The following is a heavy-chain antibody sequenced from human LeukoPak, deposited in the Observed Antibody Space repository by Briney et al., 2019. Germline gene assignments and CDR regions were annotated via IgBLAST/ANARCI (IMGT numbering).Heavy chain of an antibody. Sequence: PGGSLRLSCAASGFSFSSYAMTWARQTPVKGLEWVSAISGDGTRTYYVDSVKGRFTISRDNSKNTLYLEMSSLRVEDTAIYYCAKWPEGAMDYFDYWGQGTLVTVSS. V-gene: IGHV3-23*01. CDR3: AKWPEGAMDYFDY. CDR2: ISGDGTRT. D-gene: IGHD3-16*01. CDR1: GFSFSSYA. J-gene: IGHJ4*02.